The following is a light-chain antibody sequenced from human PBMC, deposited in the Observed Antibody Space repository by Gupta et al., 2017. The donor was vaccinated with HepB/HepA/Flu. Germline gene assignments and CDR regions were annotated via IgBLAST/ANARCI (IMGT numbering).Light chain of an antibody. Sequence: DIQMTQSPSTLSASVGDRVTITCRASQSISSWLAWYQQKPGKAPKLLIYKVSNLESGGPSRFSGSGSGTEFTLTSSSRQHDDFANYYCQQDSTLWTFGQGTKVEI. V-gene: IGKV1-5*03. CDR3: QQDSTLWT. J-gene: IGKJ1*01. CDR2: KVS. CDR1: QSISSW.